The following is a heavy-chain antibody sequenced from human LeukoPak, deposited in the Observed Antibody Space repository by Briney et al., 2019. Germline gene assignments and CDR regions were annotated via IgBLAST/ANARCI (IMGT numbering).Heavy chain of an antibody. CDR1: GGTFSSYA. J-gene: IGHJ6*02. D-gene: IGHD3-22*01. CDR2: IIPIFGTA. CDR3: ARGSGYYDSSGLYYYYGMDV. V-gene: IGHV1-69*13. Sequence: SVKVSCKASGGTFSSYAISWVRQAPGQGLEWMGGIIPIFGTANYAQKFQGRVTITADESTSTAYMELSSLRPEDTAVYYCARGSGYYDSSGLYYYYGMDVWGQGTTVTASS.